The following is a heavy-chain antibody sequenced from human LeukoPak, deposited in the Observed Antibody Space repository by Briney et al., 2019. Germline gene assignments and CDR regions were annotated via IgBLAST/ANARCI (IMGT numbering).Heavy chain of an antibody. CDR1: GFTFSSYA. D-gene: IGHD6-13*01. Sequence: GGSLRLSCAAPGFTFSSYAMHWVRQAPGKGLEWVAVISYDGSNKYYADSVKGRFTISRDYSKNTLYLQMNSLRAEDTAVYYCARDRVLSSSWQGNGYYYGMDVWGKGTTVTVSS. J-gene: IGHJ6*04. V-gene: IGHV3-30*04. CDR3: ARDRVLSSSWQGNGYYYGMDV. CDR2: ISYDGSNK.